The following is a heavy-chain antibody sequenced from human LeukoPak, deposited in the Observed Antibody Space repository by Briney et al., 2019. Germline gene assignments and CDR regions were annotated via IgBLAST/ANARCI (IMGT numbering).Heavy chain of an antibody. V-gene: IGHV3-49*04. CDR3: TSSLYSSGWYLSIDQYYFDY. CDR2: IRSKAYGGTT. CDR1: GFTFSSYA. D-gene: IGHD6-19*01. J-gene: IGHJ4*02. Sequence: PGGSLRLSCAASGFTFSSYAMSWVRQAPGKGLEWVGFIRSKAYGGTTEYAASVKGRFTISRDDSKSIAYLQMNSLKTEDTAVYYCTSSLYSSGWYLSIDQYYFDYWGQGTLVTVSS.